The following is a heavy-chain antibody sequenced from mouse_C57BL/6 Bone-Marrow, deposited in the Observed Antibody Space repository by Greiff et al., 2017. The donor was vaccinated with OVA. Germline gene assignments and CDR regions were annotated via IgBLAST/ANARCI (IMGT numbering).Heavy chain of an antibody. D-gene: IGHD1-1*01. CDR3: ARRGYGSLYYFDY. V-gene: IGHV1-64*01. J-gene: IGHJ2*01. CDR1: GYTFTSYW. CDR2: IHPNSGST. Sequence: VQLQQPGAELVKPGASVKLSCKASGYTFTSYWMHWVKQRPGQGLEWIGMIHPNSGSTNYNEKFKSKATLTVDKSSSTAYMQLSSLTSEDSAVDYCARRGYGSLYYFDYWGKGTTLTVSS.